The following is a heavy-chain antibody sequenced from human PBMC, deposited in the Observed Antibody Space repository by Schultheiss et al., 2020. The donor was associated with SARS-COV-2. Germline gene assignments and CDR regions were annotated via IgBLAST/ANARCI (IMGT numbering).Heavy chain of an antibody. CDR3: AKSRRGYSSSEFDY. J-gene: IGHJ4*02. V-gene: IGHV3-30*18. D-gene: IGHD6-6*01. CDR2: ISYDGSNK. CDR1: GFTFSSYG. Sequence: GGSLRLSCAASGFTFSSYGMHWVRQAPGKGLEWVAVISYDGSNKYYADSVKGRFTISRDNSKNTLYLQMNSLRAEDTAVYYCAKSRRGYSSSEFDYWGQGTLVTVSS.